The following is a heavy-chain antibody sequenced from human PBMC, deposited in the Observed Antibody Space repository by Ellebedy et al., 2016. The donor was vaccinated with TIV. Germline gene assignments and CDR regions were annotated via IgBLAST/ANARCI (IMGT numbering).Heavy chain of an antibody. D-gene: IGHD3-10*01. CDR3: ASGRISSYGSGSYGFDY. CDR1: GFTFSSYC. Sequence: GESLKISXVASGFTFSSYCMHWVRQAPGKGLVWVSRINSDGRSTIYADSVKGRFTISRDNAKNTLYLQMNSLRAEDTAVYYCASGRISSYGSGSYGFDYWGQGTLVTVSS. CDR2: INSDGRST. V-gene: IGHV3-74*01. J-gene: IGHJ4*02.